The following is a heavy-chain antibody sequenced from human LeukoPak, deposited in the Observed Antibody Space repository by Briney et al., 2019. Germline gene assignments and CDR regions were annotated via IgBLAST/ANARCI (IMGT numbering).Heavy chain of an antibody. V-gene: IGHV1-3*01. CDR3: ARGARITMVRGVIPLHY. Sequence: ASVKVSCKASGYTFTSYAMHWVRQAPGQRLEWMGWINAGNGNTKYSQKFQGRVTITRDTSASTAYMELSSLRSDDTAVYYCARGARITMVRGVIPLHYWGQGTLVTVSS. CDR2: INAGNGNT. D-gene: IGHD3-10*01. CDR1: GYTFTSYA. J-gene: IGHJ4*02.